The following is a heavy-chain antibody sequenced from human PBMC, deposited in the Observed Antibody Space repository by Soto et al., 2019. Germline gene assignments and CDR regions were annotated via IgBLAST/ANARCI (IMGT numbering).Heavy chain of an antibody. Sequence: GSLKISCKGSGYTFSKYWIGWVRQTPGKGLEWMGMIYPGDSDARYSPSFEGQVTFSVDKSINTAYLQWNSLKASDTAMYYCARQGGEYNNMSDYWGQGPLVTVYS. CDR2: IYPGDSDA. CDR3: ARQGGEYNNMSDY. V-gene: IGHV5-51*01. CDR1: GYTFSKYW. D-gene: IGHD3-10*01. J-gene: IGHJ4*02.